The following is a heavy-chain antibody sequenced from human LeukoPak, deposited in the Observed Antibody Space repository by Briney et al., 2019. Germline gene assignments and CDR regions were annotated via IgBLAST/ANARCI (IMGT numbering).Heavy chain of an antibody. CDR2: ISAYNGNT. J-gene: IGHJ1*01. CDR1: GYTFTSYG. V-gene: IGHV1-18*01. D-gene: IGHD6-13*01. Sequence: GASVNVSCKASGYTFTSYGISWVRQAPGQGLEWMGWISAYNGNTNYAQKLQGRVTMTTDTSTSTAYMELRSLRSDDTAVYHCARDREAAADERGRYFQHWGQGTLVTVSS. CDR3: ARDREAAADERGRYFQH.